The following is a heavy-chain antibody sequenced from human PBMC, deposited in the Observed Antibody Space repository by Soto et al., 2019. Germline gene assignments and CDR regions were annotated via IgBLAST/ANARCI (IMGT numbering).Heavy chain of an antibody. V-gene: IGHV3-23*01. CDR2: ISGSGGST. Sequence: EVQLLESGGGLVQPGGSLRLSCVASGLTFTSYAMSWVRQAPGKGLEWVSAISGSGGSTYYADSVKGRFTISRDNSKDTLYLQMNSLRAEDTAVYYCAKFQARSRDSSGQTGVVDYWGQGTLVNVSS. CDR3: AKFQARSRDSSGQTGVVDY. CDR1: GLTFTSYA. J-gene: IGHJ4*02. D-gene: IGHD3-22*01.